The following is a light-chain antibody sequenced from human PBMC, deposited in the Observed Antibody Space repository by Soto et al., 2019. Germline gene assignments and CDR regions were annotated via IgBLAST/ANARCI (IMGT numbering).Light chain of an antibody. V-gene: IGKV3-20*01. CDR3: QQYKT. CDR2: DAF. CDR1: QSVSTSY. J-gene: IGKJ1*01. Sequence: EIVLTQSPGTLSLSPGERAALSCRASQSVSTSYVAWYQQKFGQAPRLLIYDAFSRATGIPDRFSAGGSGTDFTLTISRLEPEDFAVYYCQQYKTFGQGTKVDIK.